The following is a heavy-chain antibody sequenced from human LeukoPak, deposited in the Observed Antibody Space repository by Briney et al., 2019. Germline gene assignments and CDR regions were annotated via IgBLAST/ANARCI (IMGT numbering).Heavy chain of an antibody. Sequence: KPSETLSLTCAVSGVSFDDYYWGWVRQPPGKGLEWIGEINHSGYTNDSPSLKSRVTLSIDTSRKQFSLNLRSVTVADTGIYYCTRMTAGHDYWGQGTLVTVSS. CDR3: TRMTAGHDY. CDR2: INHSGYT. J-gene: IGHJ4*02. D-gene: IGHD2-21*02. CDR1: GVSFDDYY. V-gene: IGHV4-34*01.